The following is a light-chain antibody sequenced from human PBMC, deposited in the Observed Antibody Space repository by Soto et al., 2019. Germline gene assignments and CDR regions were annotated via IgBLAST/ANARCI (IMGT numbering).Light chain of an antibody. V-gene: IGKV2-30*02. CDR2: KVS. CDR3: MQATHWPIT. J-gene: IGKJ5*01. CDR1: QSLLHSNGYNY. Sequence: DIVMTQSPLSLPVTPGEPASISCRSSQSLLHSNGYNYLDWYLQRPGRSPRRLIYKVSNRDSGVPARFSGSGSGTDFALKISRVEADDVGVYYCMQATHWPITFGQGTRLEIK.